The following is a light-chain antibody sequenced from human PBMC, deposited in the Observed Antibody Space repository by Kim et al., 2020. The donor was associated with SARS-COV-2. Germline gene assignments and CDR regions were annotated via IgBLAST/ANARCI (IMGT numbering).Light chain of an antibody. Sequence: EIVMTQSPATLSVSPGERATLSCRASQSVSSNLAWYQQKPGQAPRLLIYGASTRATGIPARFSGSGSGTEFTLTISSLQSEDFAVYYCQQNNNWPSYTFGRGTRLGI. CDR2: GAS. V-gene: IGKV3-15*01. CDR1: QSVSSN. J-gene: IGKJ2*01. CDR3: QQNNNWPSYT.